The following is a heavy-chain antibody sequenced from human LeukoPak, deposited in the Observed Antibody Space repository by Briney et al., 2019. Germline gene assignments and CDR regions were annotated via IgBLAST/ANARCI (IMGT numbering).Heavy chain of an antibody. CDR3: ARVGALNYYDSSGYQNWFDP. CDR2: INPNSGGT. D-gene: IGHD3-22*01. V-gene: IGHV1-2*02. CDR1: GYTFTCYY. Sequence: ASVKVSCKASGYTFTCYYMHWVRQAPGQGLEWMGWINPNSGGTNYAQKFQGRVTMTRDTSISTAYMELSRLRSDDTAVYYCARVGALNYYDSSGYQNWFDPWGQGTLVTVSS. J-gene: IGHJ5*02.